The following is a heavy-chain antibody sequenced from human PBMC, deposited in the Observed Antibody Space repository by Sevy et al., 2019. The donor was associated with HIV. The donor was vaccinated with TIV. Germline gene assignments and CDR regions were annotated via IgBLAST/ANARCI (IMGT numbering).Heavy chain of an antibody. V-gene: IGHV3-30*14. D-gene: IGHD3-3*01. J-gene: IGHJ3*02. CDR2: ISHDGDNK. Sequence: GGSLRLSCVAPGFEFNGHGIHWVRQAPGKGLQWVAGISHDGDNKIYGDSVKGRFSISGDQSKNTVYLQMGTLTPEDTAIYYCARDFEVNNWRVVGAFDMWGLGTLVTVSS. CDR3: ARDFEVNNWRVVGAFDM. CDR1: GFEFNGHG.